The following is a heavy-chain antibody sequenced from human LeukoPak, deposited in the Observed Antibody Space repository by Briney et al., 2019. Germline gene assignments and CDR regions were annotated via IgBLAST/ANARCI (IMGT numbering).Heavy chain of an antibody. D-gene: IGHD5-18*01. CDR2: IKQDGSEK. J-gene: IGHJ4*02. Sequence: GGSLRLSCAASGFTFRDYSDYWMSWVRQAPGKGLEWVANIKQDGSEKYYVDSVRGRFTISRDNAKNSLFLQMNSLRAEDTAVYYCARVGRYSYAHNSWGQGTLVTVSS. V-gene: IGHV3-7*01. CDR3: ARVGRYSYAHNS. CDR1: GFTFRDYSDYW.